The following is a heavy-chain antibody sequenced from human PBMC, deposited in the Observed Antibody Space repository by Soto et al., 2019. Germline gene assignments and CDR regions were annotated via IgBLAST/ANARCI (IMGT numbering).Heavy chain of an antibody. J-gene: IGHJ4*02. Sequence: GGSLRLSCAASGFTFSSYGMHWVRQAPGKGLEWVAVIWYDGSNKYYADSVKGRFTISRDNSKNTLYLQMNSLRAEDTAVYYCARDSQQWVFDYWGQGTLVTVSS. V-gene: IGHV3-33*01. CDR2: IWYDGSNK. D-gene: IGHD6-19*01. CDR1: GFTFSSYG. CDR3: ARDSQQWVFDY.